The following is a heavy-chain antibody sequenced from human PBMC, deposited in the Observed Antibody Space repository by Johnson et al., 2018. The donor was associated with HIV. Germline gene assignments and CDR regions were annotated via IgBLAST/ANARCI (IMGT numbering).Heavy chain of an antibody. CDR1: GFTFSTYG. CDR2: IWYDGREK. D-gene: IGHD6-13*01. Sequence: QVYLVESGGGVVQPGRSLRLSCAASGFTFSTYGMHWVRQAPGKGLEWVALIWYDGREKDYADSVKGRFTISRDNSKNTLYLEMNSLRVEDTAVYYCAKVVTSSSSWQDDAFDIWGQGTVVTVSS. CDR3: AKVVTSSSSWQDDAFDI. V-gene: IGHV3-33*06. J-gene: IGHJ3*02.